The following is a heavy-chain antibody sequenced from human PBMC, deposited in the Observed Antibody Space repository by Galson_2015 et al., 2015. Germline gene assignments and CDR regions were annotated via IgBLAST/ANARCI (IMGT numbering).Heavy chain of an antibody. CDR1: GFRVISSY. V-gene: IGHV3-66*02. CDR2: IYSGGDT. Sequence: SLRLSCAASGFRVISSYMTWVRQGPGKGLEWVSAIYSGGDTKYAGSVQGRFTLSRDNVENTLFLQLTDLRPEDTAIYFCARDSGRGDGGMDVWGQGTTVIVSS. CDR3: ARDSGRGDGGMDV. J-gene: IGHJ6*02. D-gene: IGHD3-10*01.